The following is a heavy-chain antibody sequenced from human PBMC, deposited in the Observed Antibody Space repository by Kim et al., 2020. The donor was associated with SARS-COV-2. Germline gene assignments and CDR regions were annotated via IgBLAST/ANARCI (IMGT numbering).Heavy chain of an antibody. Sequence: SETLSLTCAVYGGSFSGYYWSWIRQPPGKGLEWIGEINHSGSTNYNPSLKSRVTISVDTSKNQFSLKLSSVTAADTAVYYCARGGDIAVAGTGAFDIWGQGTMVTVSS. J-gene: IGHJ3*02. CDR1: GGSFSGYY. D-gene: IGHD6-19*01. CDR3: ARGGDIAVAGTGAFDI. CDR2: INHSGST. V-gene: IGHV4-34*01.